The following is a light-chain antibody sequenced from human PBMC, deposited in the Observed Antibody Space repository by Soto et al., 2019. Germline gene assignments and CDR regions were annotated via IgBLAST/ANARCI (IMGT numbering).Light chain of an antibody. CDR1: QSVSSD. CDR2: GAF. Sequence: EIVMTQSPVTLSVPLGERATLSCRASQSVSSDLAWYQQKPGQAPRLLIYGAFNRATGVPARFSGSGSGTEFTLTISSLQSEDFAVYHCQQKNTCPPNTSGHGTRLDIK. V-gene: IGKV3-15*01. J-gene: IGKJ5*01. CDR3: QQKNTCPPNT.